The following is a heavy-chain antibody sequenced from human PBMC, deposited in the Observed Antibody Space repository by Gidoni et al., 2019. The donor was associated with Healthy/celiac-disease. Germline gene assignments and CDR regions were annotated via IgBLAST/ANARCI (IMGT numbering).Heavy chain of an antibody. CDR2: IYYSGST. J-gene: IGHJ6*03. Sequence: QLQLQESGPGLVKPSETLSLTCTVSGGSISSSSYYWGWIRQPPGKGLEWIGSIYYSGSTYYNPSLKSRVTISVDTSKNQFSLKLSSVTAADTAVYYCARIIVVVPAAAWGDYYYYYMDVWGKGTTVTVSS. CDR1: GGSISSSSYY. CDR3: ARIIVVVPAAAWGDYYYYYMDV. V-gene: IGHV4-39*01. D-gene: IGHD2-2*01.